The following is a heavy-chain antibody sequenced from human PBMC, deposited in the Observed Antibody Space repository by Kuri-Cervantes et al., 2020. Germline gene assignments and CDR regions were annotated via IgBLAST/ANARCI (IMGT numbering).Heavy chain of an antibody. CDR3: ARDPSFSRGYSYGYAFDI. Sequence: SETLSLTCAVYGGSFSGYYWSWIRQPPGKGLEWIGEINHSGSTNYNPSLKSRVTISVDTSKNQFSLKLSSVTAADTAVYYCARDPSFSRGYSYGYAFDIWGQGTMVTVSS. CDR1: GGSFSGYY. J-gene: IGHJ3*02. CDR2: INHSGST. D-gene: IGHD5-18*01. V-gene: IGHV4-34*01.